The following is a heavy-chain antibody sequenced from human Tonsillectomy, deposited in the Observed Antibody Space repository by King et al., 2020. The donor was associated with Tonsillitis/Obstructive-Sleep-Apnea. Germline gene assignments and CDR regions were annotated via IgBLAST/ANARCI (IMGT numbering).Heavy chain of an antibody. Sequence: QLVQSGAEVKKPGSSVKVSCKASGGTFSTYTISWVRQAPGQGLEWMGRIIPMLGVTNYARKFQGRVTITADKSTSTAYMELRSLRFEDMALYYCARVVDPSYSTILKANWFDPWGQGTLVTVSS. CDR3: ARVVDPSYSTILKANWFDP. CDR1: GGTFSTYT. J-gene: IGHJ5*02. D-gene: IGHD4-11*01. V-gene: IGHV1-69*04. CDR2: IIPMLGVT.